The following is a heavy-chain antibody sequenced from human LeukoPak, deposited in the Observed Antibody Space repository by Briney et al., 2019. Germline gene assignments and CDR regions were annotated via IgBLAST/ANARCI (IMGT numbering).Heavy chain of an antibody. D-gene: IGHD2-21*02. J-gene: IGHJ5*02. CDR2: IIPIFGTA. V-gene: IGHV1-69*05. CDR1: GGTFSSYA. Sequence: SVKVSRKASGGTFSSYAISWVRQAPGQGLEWMGRIIPIFGTANYAQKFQGRVTITTDESTSTAYMELSSLRSEDTAVYYCAITYCGGDCYSGGNWFDPWGQGTLVTVSS. CDR3: AITYCGGDCYSGGNWFDP.